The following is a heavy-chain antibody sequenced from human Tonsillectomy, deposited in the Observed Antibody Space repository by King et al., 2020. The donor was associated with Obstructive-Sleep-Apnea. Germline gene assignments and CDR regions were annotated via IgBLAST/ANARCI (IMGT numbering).Heavy chain of an antibody. CDR1: GYTFTGYY. CDR3: ARETGYCTNGICYDYGMDV. V-gene: IGHV1-2*04. CDR2: INPNSGGP. J-gene: IGHJ6*02. D-gene: IGHD2-8*01. Sequence: QLVQSGAEVKKPGASVKVSCKASGYTFTGYYMHWVRQAPGQGLEWMGWINPNSGGPNYAQKFQGWVTMTRDTSISTAYMELSRLRSDDTAVYYCARETGYCTNGICYDYGMDVWGQGTTVTVSS.